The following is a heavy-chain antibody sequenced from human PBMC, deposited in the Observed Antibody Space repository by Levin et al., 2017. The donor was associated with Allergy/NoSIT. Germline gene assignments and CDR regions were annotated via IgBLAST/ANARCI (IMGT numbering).Heavy chain of an antibody. J-gene: IGHJ4*02. V-gene: IGHV3-74*01. CDR1: GFTFSSSW. CDR3: TRGPSGDGNFDY. Sequence: GGSLRLSCAASGFTFSSSWMHWVRQAPGKGLMWISRINGDASNTNYADSVQGRFTVSRDNAKNTLYLQMNTLTAEDTAVYYCTRGPSGDGNFDYWGPGTLVTVSS. D-gene: IGHD5-12*01. CDR2: INGDASNT.